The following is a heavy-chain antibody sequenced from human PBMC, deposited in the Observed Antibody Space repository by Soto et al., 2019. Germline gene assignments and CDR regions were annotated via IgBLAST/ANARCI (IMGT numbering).Heavy chain of an antibody. D-gene: IGHD1-1*01. Sequence: EVQLVESGGGLVQPGGSLRLSCAASGFTVSNNYMRWVRQAPGKGLEWVSLIYSGGATYYADSVKGRFTISRDNSKNTLYLQMNSLRDEETAVYYCARDGTYNWVGGQGILVTVSS. V-gene: IGHV3-66*01. J-gene: IGHJ4*02. CDR1: GFTVSNNY. CDR3: ARDGTYNWV. CDR2: IYSGGAT.